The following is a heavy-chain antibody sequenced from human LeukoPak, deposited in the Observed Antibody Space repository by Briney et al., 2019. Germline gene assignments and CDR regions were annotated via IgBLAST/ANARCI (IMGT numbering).Heavy chain of an antibody. V-gene: IGHV3-23*01. D-gene: IGHD3-10*01. CDR3: AKALYGSGKTPGFDY. CDR1: GFTFSDYN. J-gene: IGHJ4*02. CDR2: ISWDGGST. Sequence: GGSLRLTCAASGFTFSDYNMRWIGQAPGKGLEWVSLISWDGGSTYYADSVKGRFTISRDNSKNTLYLQMNSLRAEDTAVYYCAKALYGSGKTPGFDYWGQGTLVTVSS.